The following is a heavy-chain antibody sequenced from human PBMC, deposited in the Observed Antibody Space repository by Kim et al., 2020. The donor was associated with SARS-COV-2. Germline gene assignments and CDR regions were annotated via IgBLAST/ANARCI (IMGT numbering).Heavy chain of an antibody. CDR2: INHSGST. V-gene: IGHV4-34*01. CDR1: GGSFSGYY. Sequence: SETLSLTCAVYGGSFSGYYWSWIRQPPGKGLEWIGEINHSGSTNYNPSLKSRVTISVDTSKNQFSLKLSSVTAADTAVYYCARGGLRKVGGKGYAFDIWGQGTMVTVSS. J-gene: IGHJ3*02. CDR3: ARGGLRKVGGKGYAFDI. D-gene: IGHD3-16*01.